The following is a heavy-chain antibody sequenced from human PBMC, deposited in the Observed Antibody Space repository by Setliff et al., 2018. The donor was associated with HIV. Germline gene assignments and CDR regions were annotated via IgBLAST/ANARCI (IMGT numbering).Heavy chain of an antibody. CDR3: ARERKVYPPPLANYYFDY. D-gene: IGHD1-20*01. J-gene: IGHJ4*02. Sequence: SVKVSCKASGNTFSSYGITWVRQAPGQGLEWMGGIIPILGIASYSQKFQGRVTITADKSTSTAYMELSSLRSEDTAVYYCARERKVYPPPLANYYFDYWGQGTLVTVSS. CDR1: GNTFSSYG. V-gene: IGHV1-69*10. CDR2: IIPILGIA.